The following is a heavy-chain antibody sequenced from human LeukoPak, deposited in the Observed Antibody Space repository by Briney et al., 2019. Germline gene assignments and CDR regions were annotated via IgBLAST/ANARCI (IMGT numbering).Heavy chain of an antibody. V-gene: IGHV3-23*01. CDR2: ISCSGGST. CDR3: AKDWGDGYTHGTFDY. CDR1: RFTFSSYA. J-gene: IGHJ4*02. D-gene: IGHD5-24*01. Sequence: PGGSLRLSCAASRFTFSSYAMSSVPHAPGEGLEWVSAISCSGGSTYYADSVKRRFTISRDNSKNTLYLQMNSLRAEDTAVYYCAKDWGDGYTHGTFDYWVQGTLVTVSS.